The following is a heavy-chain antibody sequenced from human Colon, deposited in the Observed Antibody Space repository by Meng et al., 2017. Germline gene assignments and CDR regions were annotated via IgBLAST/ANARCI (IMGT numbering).Heavy chain of an antibody. V-gene: IGHV4-4*02. Sequence: GWGPGLGEPSGPLSPPCEVSGGSISSSQWWSWVRQPPGKGLEWIGQIYLGGSPAYSPSLESRITMSVDKSNNQFSLRLRSVTAADTAVYYCARHGGWHFDYWGQGTLVTVSS. CDR1: GGSISSSQW. D-gene: IGHD6-19*01. CDR3: ARHGGWHFDY. J-gene: IGHJ4*02. CDR2: IYLGGSP.